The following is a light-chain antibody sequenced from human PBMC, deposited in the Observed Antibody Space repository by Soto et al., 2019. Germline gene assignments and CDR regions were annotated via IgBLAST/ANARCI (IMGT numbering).Light chain of an antibody. J-gene: IGKJ4*01. CDR2: KAS. Sequence: DIQMTQSLSTLSASVGDRVTITCSASQSINNWLAWYQQKPGKAPKLLIYKASSLESGVPSRISGSGSGTEFTLTISSLQPDDFASDYCQHYNSFPLTFGGGTKVEIK. V-gene: IGKV1-5*03. CDR1: QSINNW. CDR3: QHYNSFPLT.